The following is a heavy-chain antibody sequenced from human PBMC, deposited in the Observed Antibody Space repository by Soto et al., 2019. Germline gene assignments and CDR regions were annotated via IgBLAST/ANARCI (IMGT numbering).Heavy chain of an antibody. CDR3: AKGTDFWSGYYYFDY. CDR2: ISGSGGST. Sequence: SGGSLRLSCAASVFTFSRYAMSWFRQAPGKGLEWVSAISGSGGSTYYADSVKGRFTISRDNSKNTLYLQMNSLRAEDTAVYYCAKGTDFWSGYYYFDYWGQGTLVTVSS. J-gene: IGHJ4*02. D-gene: IGHD3-3*01. CDR1: VFTFSRYA. V-gene: IGHV3-23*01.